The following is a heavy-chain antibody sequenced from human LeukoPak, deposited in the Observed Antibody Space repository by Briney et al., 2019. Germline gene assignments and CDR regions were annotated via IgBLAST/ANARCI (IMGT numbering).Heavy chain of an antibody. D-gene: IGHD6-13*01. CDR1: GFIFSSYG. Sequence: GGSLRLSCAASGFIFSSYGMSWVRQAPGKGLEWVSAISGRGSSTYYADSVKGRFTISRDNSKSTLFLQMNSLRAEDTAVYYCASDRTVIAPAGSNFGRIDYWGQGTLVTVSS. CDR3: ASDRTVIAPAGSNFGRIDY. CDR2: ISGRGSST. J-gene: IGHJ4*02. V-gene: IGHV3-23*01.